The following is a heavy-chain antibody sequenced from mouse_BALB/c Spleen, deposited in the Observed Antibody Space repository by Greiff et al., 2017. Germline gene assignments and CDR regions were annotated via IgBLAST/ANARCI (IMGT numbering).Heavy chain of an antibody. J-gene: IGHJ3*01. Sequence: VKLMESGAELAKPGASVKMSCKASGYTFTSYWMHWVKQRPGQGLEWIGYINPSTGYTEYNQKFKDKATLTADKSSSTAYMQLSSLTSEDSAVYYCARSNYYDYDEFAYWGQGTLVTVSA. V-gene: IGHV1-7*01. CDR1: GYTFTSYW. CDR2: INPSTGYT. CDR3: ARSNYYDYDEFAY. D-gene: IGHD2-4*01.